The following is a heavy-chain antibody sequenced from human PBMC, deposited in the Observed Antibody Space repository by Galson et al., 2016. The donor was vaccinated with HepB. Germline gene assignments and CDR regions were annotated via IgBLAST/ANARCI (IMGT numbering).Heavy chain of an antibody. CDR3: ARDQNYYDTNEYAY. Sequence: SLRLSCAASGFPFKHSIMNWLRQAPGRGLAWISSMSSHALSINYADSVKGRFTVSRDNSKNTLYLQVNSLRAEDTAVYYCARDQNYYDTNEYAYWGQGTLVTVSS. J-gene: IGHJ4*02. D-gene: IGHD3-22*01. V-gene: IGHV3-48*01. CDR1: GFPFKHSI. CDR2: MSSHALSI.